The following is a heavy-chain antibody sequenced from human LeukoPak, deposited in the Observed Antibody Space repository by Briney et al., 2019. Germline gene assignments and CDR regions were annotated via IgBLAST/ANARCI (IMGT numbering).Heavy chain of an antibody. CDR1: GFTFSSYA. D-gene: IGHD3-3*01. J-gene: IGHJ4*02. CDR3: ARYYDFWSGYSTSGRWGYFDY. Sequence: GGSLRLSCAASGFTFSSYAMNWVRQAPGKGLEWVSSISSSSYIHYADSVKGRFTISRDNAKNSLYLQMNSLRAEDTAVYYCARYYDFWSGYSTSGRWGYFDYWGQGTLVTVSS. V-gene: IGHV3-21*01. CDR2: ISSSSYI.